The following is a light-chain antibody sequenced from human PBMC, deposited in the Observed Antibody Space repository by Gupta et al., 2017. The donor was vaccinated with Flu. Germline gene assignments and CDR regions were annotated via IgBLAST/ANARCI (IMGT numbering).Light chain of an antibody. CDR1: SSNIGNNY. CDR3: ETWDSRLSIGV. CDR2: DND. Sequence: KVTISFSGSSSNIGNNYVCWYQQFPGTVPKVLIYDNDKRPSGIPDRFSGSKSGTSATLDITGLQPGDEADYYCETWDSRLSIGVFGGGTKLTAL. V-gene: IGLV1-51*01. J-gene: IGLJ3*02.